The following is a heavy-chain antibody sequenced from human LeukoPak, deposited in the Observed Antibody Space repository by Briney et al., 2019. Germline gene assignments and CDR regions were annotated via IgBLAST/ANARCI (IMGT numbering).Heavy chain of an antibody. Sequence: GGSLRLSCAASGFTFSSYGMHWVRQAPGKGLEWVSSISSSSSYIYYADSVKGRFTISRDNAKNSLYLQMNSLRAEDTAVYYCARIVVVVTATDAFDIWGQGTMVTVSS. V-gene: IGHV3-21*01. CDR3: ARIVVVVTATDAFDI. J-gene: IGHJ3*02. D-gene: IGHD2-21*02. CDR2: ISSSSSYI. CDR1: GFTFSSYG.